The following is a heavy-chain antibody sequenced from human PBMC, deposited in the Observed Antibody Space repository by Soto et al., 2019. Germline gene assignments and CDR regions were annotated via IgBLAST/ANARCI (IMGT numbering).Heavy chain of an antibody. J-gene: IGHJ4*02. CDR2: ISYDGSNK. CDR1: GFTFSSYA. D-gene: IGHD2-15*01. Sequence: QVQLVESGGGVVQPGRSLRLSCAASGFTFSSYAMHWVRQAPGKGLEWVAVISYDGSNKYYADSVKGRFTISRDNSENTLYLQMNSLRAEDTAVYYCARDCSGGSCYSDYWGQGTLVTVSS. V-gene: IGHV3-30-3*01. CDR3: ARDCSGGSCYSDY.